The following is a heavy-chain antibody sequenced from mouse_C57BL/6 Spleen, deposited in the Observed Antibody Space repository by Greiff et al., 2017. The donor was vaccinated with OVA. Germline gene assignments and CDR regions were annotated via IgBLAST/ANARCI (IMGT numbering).Heavy chain of an antibody. D-gene: IGHD2-4*01. CDR3: TLYYDYDEGYFDV. CDR2: IRNKANNHAT. V-gene: IGHV6-6*01. CDR1: GFTFSDAW. Sequence: EVKVVESGGGLVQPGGSMKLSCAASGFTFSDAWMDWVRQSPEKGLEWVAEIRNKANNHATYYAESVKGRFTISRDDSKSSVYLQMNSLRAEDTGIYYCTLYYDYDEGYFDVWGTGTTVTVSS. J-gene: IGHJ1*03.